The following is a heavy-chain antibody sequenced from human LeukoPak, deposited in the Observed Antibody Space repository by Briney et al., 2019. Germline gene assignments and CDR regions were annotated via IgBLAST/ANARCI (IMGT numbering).Heavy chain of an antibody. Sequence: GGSLRLSCAASGFRFSSFAMSWVRQVPGKGLEWVSAISGGGSNTYYAASVKGRFTISRDNSKNTLYLQMNSLRAEDTAIYYCAKDQGIDYGDQLHYWGQGTPVTVSS. CDR2: ISGGGSNT. J-gene: IGHJ4*02. CDR3: AKDQGIDYGDQLHY. CDR1: GFRFSSFA. V-gene: IGHV3-23*01. D-gene: IGHD4-17*01.